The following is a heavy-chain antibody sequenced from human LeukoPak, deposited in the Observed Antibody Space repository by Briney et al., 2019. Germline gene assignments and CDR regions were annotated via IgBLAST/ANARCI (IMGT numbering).Heavy chain of an antibody. J-gene: IGHJ6*02. CDR2: IYYSGST. Sequence: SQTLSLTCTVSGGPISSGDYYWTWIRQHPGKGLEWIGLIYYSGSTYYSPSLKSRLTISVDMSKNQFSLNLTSVTAADTAVYYCARGSSRPYYYGMDVWGQGTTVTVSS. D-gene: IGHD6-13*01. V-gene: IGHV4-31*02. CDR3: ARGSSRPYYYGMDV. CDR1: GGPISSGDYY.